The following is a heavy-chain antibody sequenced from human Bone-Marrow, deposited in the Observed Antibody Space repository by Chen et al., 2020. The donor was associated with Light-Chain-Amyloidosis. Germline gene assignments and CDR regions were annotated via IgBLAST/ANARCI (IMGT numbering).Heavy chain of an antibody. V-gene: IGHV3-48*02. CDR3: ASYNGGAALNI. CDR2: INWDSTAT. CDR1: GFFFSAYS. J-gene: IGHJ3*02. D-gene: IGHD3-16*01. Sequence: GGSLRLSCLASGFFFSAYSMNWVRQAPGKGLEWISYINWDSTATYYPDSMRGRCTISRDNAKNSVYLQMNSLEDEDTALYYCASYNGGAALNIWGQGTMVTVSS.